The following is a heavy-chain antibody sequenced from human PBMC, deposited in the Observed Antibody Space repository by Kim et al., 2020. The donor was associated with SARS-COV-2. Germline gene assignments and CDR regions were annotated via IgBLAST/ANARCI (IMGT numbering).Heavy chain of an antibody. D-gene: IGHD3-3*01. CDR3: ARDLGVPGY. CDR2: IKQDGSEK. V-gene: IGHV3-7*01. CDR1: GFTLSSYW. J-gene: IGHJ4*02. Sequence: GGSLRLSCAASGFTLSSYWMSWVRQAPGKGLEWVANIKQDGSEKYYVDSVKGRFTISRDNAKNSLYLQMNSLRAEDTAVYYCARDLGVPGYWGQGTLVTVSS.